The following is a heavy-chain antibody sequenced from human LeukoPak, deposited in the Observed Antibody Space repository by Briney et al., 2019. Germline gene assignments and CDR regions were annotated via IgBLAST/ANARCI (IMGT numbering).Heavy chain of an antibody. CDR1: GYSFTSYW. J-gene: IGHJ4*02. CDR2: IYPGDSDT. CDR3: ASSITMIPFDY. Sequence: GESLKISCKGSGYSFTSYWIGWVRQMPGKGLEWMGIIYPGDSDTRSNPSFQGQVTISADKSISTAYLKWSSLKASDTAMYYCASSITMIPFDYWGQGTLVTVSS. V-gene: IGHV5-51*01. D-gene: IGHD3-22*01.